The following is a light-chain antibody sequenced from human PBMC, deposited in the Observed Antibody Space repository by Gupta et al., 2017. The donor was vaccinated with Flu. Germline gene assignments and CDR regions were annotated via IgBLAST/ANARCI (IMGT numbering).Light chain of an antibody. J-gene: IGLJ1*01. CDR3: CAYAGSDTFPYV. CDR2: DVS. CDR1: SSDVGGYNY. V-gene: IGLV2-11*01. Sequence: QSALPPPRSVSGSPGQSVTISCPGTSSDVGGYNYVSWYQQHPGKATKIMIYDVSKRTAGVPDRCAGSKSGNTASRTISGLQAEDEADYDGCAYAGSDTFPYVFGTGTKVTVL.